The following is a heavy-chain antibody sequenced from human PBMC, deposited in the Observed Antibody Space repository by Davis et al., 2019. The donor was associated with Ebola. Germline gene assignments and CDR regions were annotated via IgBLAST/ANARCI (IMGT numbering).Heavy chain of an antibody. CDR3: ARDTRSYGDYPNWFDP. D-gene: IGHD4-17*01. CDR2: IIPIFGTA. J-gene: IGHJ5*02. Sequence: SVKVSCKASGGTFSSYAISWVRQAPGQGLEWMGGIIPIFGTANYAQKFQGRVTITADKSTSTAYMELSSLRSEDTAVYYCARDTRSYGDYPNWFDPWGQGTLVTVSS. V-gene: IGHV1-69*06. CDR1: GGTFSSYA.